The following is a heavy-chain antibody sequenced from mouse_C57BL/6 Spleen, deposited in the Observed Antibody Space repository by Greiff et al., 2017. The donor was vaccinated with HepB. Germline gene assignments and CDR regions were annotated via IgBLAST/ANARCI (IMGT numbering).Heavy chain of an antibody. CDR3: ARGNYYGSRYYAMDY. Sequence: EVKLMESGPELVKPGASVKISCKASGYSFTGYYMNWVKQSPEKSLEWIGEINPSTGGTTYNQKFKAKATLTVDKSSSTAYMQLKSLTSEDSAVYYCARGNYYGSRYYAMDYWGQGTSVTVSS. CDR1: GYSFTGYY. CDR2: INPSTGGT. J-gene: IGHJ4*01. D-gene: IGHD1-1*01. V-gene: IGHV1-42*01.